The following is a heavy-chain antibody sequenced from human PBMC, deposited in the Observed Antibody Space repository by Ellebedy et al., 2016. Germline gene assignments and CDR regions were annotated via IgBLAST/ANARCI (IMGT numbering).Heavy chain of an antibody. CDR1: GFTFNSYA. Sequence: GESLKISXVVSGFTFNSYAMGWVRQAPGKGLEWVSSIGGSGGDTHYADSVRGRFSISRDNSKNTLSLQMNILRADDTAVYYCAREDYYDSYGYFVNWGQGALVTVSS. J-gene: IGHJ4*02. D-gene: IGHD3-22*01. CDR3: AREDYYDSYGYFVN. V-gene: IGHV3-23*01. CDR2: IGGSGGDT.